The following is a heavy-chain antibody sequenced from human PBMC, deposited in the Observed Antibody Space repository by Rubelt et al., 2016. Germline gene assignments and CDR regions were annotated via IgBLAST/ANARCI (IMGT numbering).Heavy chain of an antibody. CDR1: GFNFDTYT. CDR2: ISSRDTYS. J-gene: IGHJ4*02. Sequence: EVQLVESGGGQVKPGGSLRLSCVGSGFNFDTYTMNWVRQAPGKGLEWVSSISSRDTYSHYPDSVRGRFTISRDNAKNSLFLQMDGLIPDDTAVYYCARDPTSGWHISYYFDYWGQGTLVTVSS. V-gene: IGHV3-21*01. D-gene: IGHD6-19*01. CDR3: ARDPTSGWHISYYFDY.